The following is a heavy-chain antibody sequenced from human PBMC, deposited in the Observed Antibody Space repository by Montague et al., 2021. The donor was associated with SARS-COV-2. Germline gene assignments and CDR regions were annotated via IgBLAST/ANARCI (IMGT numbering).Heavy chain of an antibody. V-gene: IGHV5-51*01. CDR3: ARGDLKYTYAYDS. CDR2: IYPGDSIT. Sequence: QPGEEVKKAGESLKISYKGSGYSFTIYWIAWVRQMPGKGLEWMGVIYPGDSITRYSPSFQGQVTISADKSISTASLQWANLGASDTAIYYCARGDLKYTYAYDSWGQGTLVTVSS. CDR1: GYSFTIYW. D-gene: IGHD3-16*01. J-gene: IGHJ5*01.